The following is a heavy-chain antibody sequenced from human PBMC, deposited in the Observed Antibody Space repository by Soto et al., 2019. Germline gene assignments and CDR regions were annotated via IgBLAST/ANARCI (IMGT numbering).Heavy chain of an antibody. CDR3: AKIHNYHRWYMNMPLGT. V-gene: IGHV3-30*18. CDR2: LSPDGNEQ. CDR1: ELSLETSG. J-gene: IGHJ5*02. Sequence: GGSLRLSCAASELSLETSGMHWVRQTPDKGLQWVAVLSPDGNEQYYADSVKGRFTMSRDNSKNILYLQMNNLRPEDTAVYHCAKIHNYHRWYMNMPLGTWGLGTLVTVSS. D-gene: IGHD2-8*01.